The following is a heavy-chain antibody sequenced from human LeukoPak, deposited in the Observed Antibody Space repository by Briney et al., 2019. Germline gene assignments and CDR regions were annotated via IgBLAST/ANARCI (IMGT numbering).Heavy chain of an antibody. CDR3: ARALTTLTYEGY. D-gene: IGHD1-1*01. CDR1: GFTFSSYT. J-gene: IGHJ4*02. V-gene: IGHV3-21*01. Sequence: GGSLRLSCAASGFTFSSYTMHWIRQAPGKGLEWVSSISGSNSYIFYADSVKGRFTVSRDNAKDSLYLQMNSLRAEDTAVYYCARALTTLTYEGYWGQGTLVTISS. CDR2: ISGSNSYI.